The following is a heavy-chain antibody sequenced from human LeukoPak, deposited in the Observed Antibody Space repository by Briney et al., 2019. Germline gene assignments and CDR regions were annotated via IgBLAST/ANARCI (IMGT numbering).Heavy chain of an antibody. J-gene: IGHJ3*02. CDR1: GDSISSSSYY. CDR2: IFYSGST. Sequence: MSSETLSLTCTVSGDSISSSSYYRGWVRQPPGKGLEWIGSIFYSGSTYYNPSLKSRVTISVDTSKNQFSLKLSSVTAADTAVYYCARGDYDFWSAVISAAFDIWGQGTMVTVSS. D-gene: IGHD3-3*01. CDR3: ARGDYDFWSAVISAAFDI. V-gene: IGHV4-39*07.